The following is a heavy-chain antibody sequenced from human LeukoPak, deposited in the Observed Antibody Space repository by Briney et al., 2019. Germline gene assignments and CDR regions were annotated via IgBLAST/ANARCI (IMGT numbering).Heavy chain of an antibody. D-gene: IGHD4-17*01. CDR3: ARGRNTVTTPSDY. V-gene: IGHV1-46*01. Sequence: ASVKVSCKASGYTFINYYMHWVRQAPGQGLEWMGIINPSGGSTSYAQKFQGRVTMTRDTSISTARMELSRLRSDDTVVYYGARGRNTVTTPSDYWGQGTLVTVSS. CDR1: GYTFINYY. J-gene: IGHJ4*02. CDR2: INPSGGST.